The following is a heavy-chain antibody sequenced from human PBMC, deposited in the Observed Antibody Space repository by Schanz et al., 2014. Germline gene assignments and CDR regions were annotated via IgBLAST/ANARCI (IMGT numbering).Heavy chain of an antibody. V-gene: IGHV4-39*07. Sequence: QVQLQESGPGLVKPSETLSLTCTVSGGSISSSSYFWGWIRQPPGKGLEWIGSIYNSGSTYYNPSLKSRVTISVDTSKNQISLKLSSVTAADTAIYYCARDTFYYDTGADYAVRYFDLWGRGTLVSVSS. D-gene: IGHD3-22*01. CDR1: GGSISSSSYF. CDR2: IYNSGST. J-gene: IGHJ2*01. CDR3: ARDTFYYDTGADYAVRYFDL.